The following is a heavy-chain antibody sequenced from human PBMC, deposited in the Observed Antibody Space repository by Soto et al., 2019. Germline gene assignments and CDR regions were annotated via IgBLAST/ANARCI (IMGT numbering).Heavy chain of an antibody. V-gene: IGHV5-51*01. D-gene: IGHD6-19*01. CDR3: ARQIAVAGTMNYYYGMDV. Sequence: GESLKISCKGSGYSFTSYWIGWVRQMPGKGLEWMGTIYPGDSDTRYSPSFQGQVTISADKSISTAYLQWSSLKASDTAMYYCARQIAVAGTMNYYYGMDVWGQGTTVTVSS. J-gene: IGHJ6*02. CDR1: GYSFTSYW. CDR2: IYPGDSDT.